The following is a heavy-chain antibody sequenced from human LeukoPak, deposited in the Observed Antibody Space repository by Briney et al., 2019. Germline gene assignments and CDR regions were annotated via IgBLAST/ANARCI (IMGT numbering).Heavy chain of an antibody. D-gene: IGHD2-15*01. Sequence: SETLALTCSVSGGSVTSYYWNWVRQTPGTGLEWIGYISNSETTDYGPSFKSRVTMSLDTSKNQFSLKLSSVTAADTGVYYCARGYCSDERCPVFPSWGQGTLVTVSS. CDR2: ISNSETT. V-gene: IGHV4-59*02. CDR3: ARGYCSDERCPVFPS. J-gene: IGHJ5*02. CDR1: GGSVTSYY.